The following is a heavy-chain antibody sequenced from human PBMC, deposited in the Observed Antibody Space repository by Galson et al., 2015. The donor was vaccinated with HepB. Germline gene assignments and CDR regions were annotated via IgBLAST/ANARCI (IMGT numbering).Heavy chain of an antibody. CDR2: ISSSSSYI. D-gene: IGHD3-22*01. J-gene: IGHJ2*01. CDR3: ARGGDSSGYYSWYFDL. Sequence: SLRLSCAASGFTFSSYSMNWVRQAPGKGLEWVSSISSSSSYIYYADSVKGRFTISRDNAKNSLYLQMNSLRAEDTAVYYCARGGDSSGYYSWYFDLWGRGTLVTVSS. CDR1: GFTFSSYS. V-gene: IGHV3-21*01.